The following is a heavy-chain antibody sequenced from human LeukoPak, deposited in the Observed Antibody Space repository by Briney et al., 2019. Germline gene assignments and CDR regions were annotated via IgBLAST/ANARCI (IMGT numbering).Heavy chain of an antibody. J-gene: IGHJ6*02. Sequence: SETLSLTCTVSGGSISSYYWSWIRQPPGKGLEWIGYIYYSGSTNYNPSLKSRVTISVDTSKNQFSLKLSSVTAADTAVYYCARDPGIAVAGTTAYYHYYGMDVWGQGTTVTVSS. CDR2: IYYSGST. CDR3: ARDPGIAVAGTTAYYHYYGMDV. D-gene: IGHD6-19*01. V-gene: IGHV4-59*01. CDR1: GGSISSYY.